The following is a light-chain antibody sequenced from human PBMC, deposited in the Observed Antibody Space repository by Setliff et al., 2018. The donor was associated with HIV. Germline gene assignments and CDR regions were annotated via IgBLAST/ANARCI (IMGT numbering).Light chain of an antibody. CDR1: SSNIGAGYD. Sequence: QSVLTPPPSVSGAPGQRVTISCTGSSSNIGAGYDVHWYQQLPGTAPKLLIYGNSNRPSGVPDRFSGSKSGTSPSLAITGLQAEDEADYYCKSYDSSLSGYVFGTGTKVTV. CDR2: GNS. CDR3: KSYDSSLSGYV. J-gene: IGLJ1*01. V-gene: IGLV1-40*01.